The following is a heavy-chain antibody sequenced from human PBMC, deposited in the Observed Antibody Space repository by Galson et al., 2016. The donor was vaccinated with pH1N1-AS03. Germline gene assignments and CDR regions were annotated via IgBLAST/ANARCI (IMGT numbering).Heavy chain of an antibody. CDR1: GYSISSGFH. V-gene: IGHV4-38-2*01. CDR3: ARLEVAGTWGDY. Sequence: SETLSLTCAVSGYSISSGFHWAWVRQPPSKGLEWIGTISHSGNTYYNPSLKSRVTMSVDTSKNQFSQKLSSVTAADAAVYYCARLEVAGTWGDYWGQGTLVTVSS. D-gene: IGHD6-19*01. CDR2: ISHSGNT. J-gene: IGHJ4*02.